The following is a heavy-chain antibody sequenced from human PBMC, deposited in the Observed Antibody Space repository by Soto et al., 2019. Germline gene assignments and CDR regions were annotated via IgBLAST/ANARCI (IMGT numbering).Heavy chain of an antibody. CDR2: IYYSGST. J-gene: IGHJ3*02. CDR1: GGSVSSGSYY. Sequence: QVQLQESGPGLVKPSETLSLTCTVSGGSVSSGSYYWSWIRQPPGKGLEWIGYIYYSGSTNYNPSLKSRVTISVDTSKNQFSLKLSSVTAADTAVYYCARVLTATYAFDIWGQGTKVTVSS. CDR3: ARVLTATYAFDI. V-gene: IGHV4-61*01. D-gene: IGHD5-18*01.